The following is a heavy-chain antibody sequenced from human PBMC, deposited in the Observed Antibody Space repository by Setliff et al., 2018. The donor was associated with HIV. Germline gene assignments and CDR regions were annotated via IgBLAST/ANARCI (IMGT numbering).Heavy chain of an antibody. V-gene: IGHV4-61*02. J-gene: IGHJ4*02. Sequence: SETLSLTCTVSGVSISSGSYYWSWIRQSAGKGLEWIGRIYASGSTNDNPSLKSRVTISVDTSKNQFSLKLTSVTAADTAVYYCATADYIYGRNVFDYWGQGSLVTVSS. CDR3: ATADYIYGRNVFDY. CDR1: GVSISSGSYY. D-gene: IGHD5-18*01. CDR2: IYASGST.